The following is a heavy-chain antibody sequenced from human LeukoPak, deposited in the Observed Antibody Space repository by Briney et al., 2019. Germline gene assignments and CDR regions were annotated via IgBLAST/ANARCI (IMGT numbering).Heavy chain of an antibody. J-gene: IGHJ4*02. V-gene: IGHV1-69*04. D-gene: IGHD6-13*01. Sequence: ASVKVSCKASGGTFSSYAISWVRQAPGQGLEWMGRIIPILGIANYAQKFQGRVTITADKSTSTAYMELSSLRSEDTAVYYCASRTSTIAAAEYFDYWGQGTLVTVSS. CDR1: GGTFSSYA. CDR2: IIPILGIA. CDR3: ASRTSTIAAAEYFDY.